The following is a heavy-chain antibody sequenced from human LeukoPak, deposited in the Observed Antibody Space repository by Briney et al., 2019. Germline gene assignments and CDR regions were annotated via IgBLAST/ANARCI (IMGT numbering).Heavy chain of an antibody. Sequence: PGGSLRLSCAASGFTFSTYWMHWVRQVPGKGPVWVSQINGEATTTLYADSVKGRFTISRDNAKNTVYLQMNNLRAEDTAVYYCARDLGPEWQQLVESHYHYYYMDVWGKGTTVTVSS. J-gene: IGHJ6*03. CDR1: GFTFSTYW. CDR2: INGEATTT. V-gene: IGHV3-74*01. CDR3: ARDLGPEWQQLVESHYHYYYMDV. D-gene: IGHD6-13*01.